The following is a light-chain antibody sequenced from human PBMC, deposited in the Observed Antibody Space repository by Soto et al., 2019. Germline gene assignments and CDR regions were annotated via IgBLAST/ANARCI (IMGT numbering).Light chain of an antibody. V-gene: IGKV3-11*01. CDR2: EAS. CDR3: QQRSYWLS. Sequence: EIVLTRSPATLSLSPGERATLSCRASQSVSNYLAWYQQKPGQAPRLLIYEASNRASGIPARFSGSGSGTDFTLTISSLEPEDFAVYYCQQRSYWLSFGGGTKVEIK. J-gene: IGKJ4*01. CDR1: QSVSNY.